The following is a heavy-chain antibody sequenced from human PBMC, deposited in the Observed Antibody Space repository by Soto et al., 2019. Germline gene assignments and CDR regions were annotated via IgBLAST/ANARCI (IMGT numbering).Heavy chain of an antibody. CDR1: GFTFSSYG. CDR3: AKGPSIGWSTS. V-gene: IGHV3-30*18. CDR2: ISYDGSNK. J-gene: IGHJ4*02. Sequence: GGSLRLSCAASGFTFSSYGMHWVRQAPGKGLEWVAVISYDGSNKYYADSVKGRFTISRDNSKNTLYLQMNSLRAEDTAVYYCAKGPSIGWSTSWGQVTLVTVSS. D-gene: IGHD6-19*01.